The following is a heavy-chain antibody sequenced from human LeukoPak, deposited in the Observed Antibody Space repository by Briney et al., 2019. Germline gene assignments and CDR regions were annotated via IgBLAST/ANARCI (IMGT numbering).Heavy chain of an antibody. CDR3: ARDIEYSSSDY. CDR1: GGSISSSSYY. J-gene: IGHJ4*02. V-gene: IGHV4-39*02. D-gene: IGHD6-6*01. Sequence: ASETLSLTCTVSGGSISSSSYYWGWIRQPPGKGLEWIGSIYYSGSTYYNPSLKSRVTISVDTSKNQFSLKLSSVTAADTAVYYCARDIEYSSSDYWGQGTLVTVSS. CDR2: IYYSGST.